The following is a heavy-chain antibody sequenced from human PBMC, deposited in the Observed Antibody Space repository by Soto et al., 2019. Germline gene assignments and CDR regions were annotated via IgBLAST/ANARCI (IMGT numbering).Heavy chain of an antibody. CDR1: GGSFSGYY. J-gene: IGHJ4*02. CDR3: ARGPRYCTNGVCLRFDY. V-gene: IGHV4-34*01. Sequence: QVQLQQWGAGLLKPSETLSLTCAVYGGSFSGYYWSWIRQPPGKGLEWIGEINHSGSTNYNPSLMSRVTISVDTSKNQFSLKLSSVTAADTAVYYCARGPRYCTNGVCLRFDYWGQGTLVTVSS. CDR2: INHSGST. D-gene: IGHD2-8*01.